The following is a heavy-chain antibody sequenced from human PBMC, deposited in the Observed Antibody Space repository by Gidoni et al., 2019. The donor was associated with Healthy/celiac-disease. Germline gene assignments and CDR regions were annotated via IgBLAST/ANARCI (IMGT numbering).Heavy chain of an antibody. J-gene: IGHJ6*03. D-gene: IGHD3-3*02. CDR1: GGSISSYY. V-gene: IGHV4-59*01. CDR3: ARDALMEDYMDV. CDR2: IYYSGST. Sequence: QVQLQEAGPGLVKPSETLSLTCTVSGGSISSYYWSWIRQPPWKGLEWIGYIYYSGSTNYTPSLKSRVTISVDTSKNQFSLKLSSVTAAATAVYYCARDALMEDYMDVWGKGTTVTVSS.